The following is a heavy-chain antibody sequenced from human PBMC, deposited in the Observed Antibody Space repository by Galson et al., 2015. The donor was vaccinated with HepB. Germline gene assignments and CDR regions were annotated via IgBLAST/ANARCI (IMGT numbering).Heavy chain of an antibody. CDR1: GYTFITYY. Sequence: SVKVSCKASGYTFITYYMRWVRQAPGQGLEWMGIINPSGGSTTYAQKLQGRVTMTRDTSTSTVYMELSSLTSEDAAVYYCARADCTSTTCLFDYWGQGTLVTVSS. D-gene: IGHD2-2*01. CDR2: INPSGGST. CDR3: ARADCTSTTCLFDY. V-gene: IGHV1-46*04. J-gene: IGHJ4*02.